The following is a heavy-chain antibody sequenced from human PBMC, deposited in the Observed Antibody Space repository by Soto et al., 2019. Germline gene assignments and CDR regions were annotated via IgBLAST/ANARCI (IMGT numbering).Heavy chain of an antibody. J-gene: IGHJ4*01. V-gene: IGHV3-11*01. Sequence: GGSLRLSSAASGFSFSDYYMNWIRQAPGKGLEWISDISSSGTTIYYADSVKGRFTISRDNAKNSLHLQMNSLRAEDTAVYYCARDLRYCTRTSGYPHHAILKGYFFDYWRHRTLFTVSS. CDR2: ISSSGTTI. CDR3: ARDLRYCTRTSGYPHHAILKGYFFDY. D-gene: IGHD2-2*01. CDR1: GFSFSDYY.